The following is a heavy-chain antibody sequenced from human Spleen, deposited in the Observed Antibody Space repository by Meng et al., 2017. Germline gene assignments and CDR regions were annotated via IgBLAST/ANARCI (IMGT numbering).Heavy chain of an antibody. Sequence: ASVKVSCKASGYFFTGYFMHWVRQAPGQGLEWMGWLNPNAGGKEYAPKFQGRVTMTRDTSITTVYMDLSGLISDDTAVYYCAITTYYDMDVWGRGTTVTVSS. CDR3: AITTYYDMDV. V-gene: IGHV1-2*02. CDR2: LNPNAGGK. D-gene: IGHD1-14*01. CDR1: GYFFTGYF. J-gene: IGHJ6*02.